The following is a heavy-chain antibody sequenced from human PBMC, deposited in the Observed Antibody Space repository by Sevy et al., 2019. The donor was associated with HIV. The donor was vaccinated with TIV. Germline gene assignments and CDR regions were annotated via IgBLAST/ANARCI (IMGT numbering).Heavy chain of an antibody. J-gene: IGHJ6*03. CDR1: GFTFSSYD. CDR3: AGVALTFGGDPYDKHYFMDV. CDR2: ISYDGSNK. Sequence: GGSLRLSCAAPGFTFSSYDMHWVRQAPGKGLEWVAVISYDGSNKFYLDSVKGRFTISRDNSKSTLYLQLSSLRAEDTAGYYGAGVALTFGGDPYDKHYFMDVWGKGTTVTVSS. D-gene: IGHD3-16*01. V-gene: IGHV3-30*03.